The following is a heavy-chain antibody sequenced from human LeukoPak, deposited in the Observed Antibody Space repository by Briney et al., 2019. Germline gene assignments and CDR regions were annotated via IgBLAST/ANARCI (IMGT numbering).Heavy chain of an antibody. CDR3: ARDGPTCHCGVD. D-gene: IGHD2-21*01. J-gene: IGHJ4*02. CDR1: GFTFSRYY. CDR2: IKEDGSEK. Sequence: GGSLRLSCAASGFTFSRYYMSWVRQAPGKGLEWVAKIKEDGSEKYYVDSVEGRFTISRDNANNALYLEMNSLRPEDTAVYYCARDGPTCHCGVDWGQGTLVTVSS. V-gene: IGHV3-7*01.